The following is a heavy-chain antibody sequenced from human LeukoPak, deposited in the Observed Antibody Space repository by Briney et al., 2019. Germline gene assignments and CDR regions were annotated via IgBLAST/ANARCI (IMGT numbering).Heavy chain of an antibody. J-gene: IGHJ4*02. CDR2: TYYRSKWYN. D-gene: IGHD4-23*01. CDR3: ARTATVVTPDYLDY. Sequence: PSQTLSLTCAISGDSVSSNSAAWNWIRQSQSRGLEWLGRTYYRSKWYNDYAVSVKSRITINPDTSKNQFSLQLSSVTAADTAVYYCARTATVVTPDYLDYWGQGTLVTVSS. V-gene: IGHV6-1*01. CDR1: GDSVSSNSAA.